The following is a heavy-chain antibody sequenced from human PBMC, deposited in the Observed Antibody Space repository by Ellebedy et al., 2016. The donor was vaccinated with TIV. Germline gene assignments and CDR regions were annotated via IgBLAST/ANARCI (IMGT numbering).Heavy chain of an antibody. CDR2: INPSGGST. D-gene: IGHD5-18*01. V-gene: IGHV1-46*01. Sequence: ASVKVSXXASGGTFSSYAISWVRQAPGQGLEWMGIINPSGGSTSYAQKFQGRVTMTRDTSTSTVYMELSSLRSEDTAVYYCARGKLHDNTAMVNWGQGTLVTVSS. J-gene: IGHJ4*02. CDR1: GGTFSSYA. CDR3: ARGKLHDNTAMVN.